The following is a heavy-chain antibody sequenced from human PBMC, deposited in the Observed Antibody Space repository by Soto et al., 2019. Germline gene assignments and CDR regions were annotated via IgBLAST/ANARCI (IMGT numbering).Heavy chain of an antibody. Sequence: PSETLSLTCTVSADSISDYYWSWIRQPPGKGLEWIGYIYYSGSTNYNPSLKSRVTISVDMSKNQFSLRLTSVTAADTAVYYCASRRSGSYYGYIDNWGQGTLVTVSS. V-gene: IGHV4-59*01. CDR2: IYYSGST. CDR3: ASRRSGSYYGYIDN. D-gene: IGHD1-26*01. CDR1: ADSISDYY. J-gene: IGHJ4*02.